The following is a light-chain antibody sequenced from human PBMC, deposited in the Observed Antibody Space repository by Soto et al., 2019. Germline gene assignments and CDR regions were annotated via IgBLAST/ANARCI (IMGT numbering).Light chain of an antibody. CDR2: GVN. Sequence: QSALTQPASVSGSPGQSITISCTGTRSDVGGYNYVSWYQQHPGKAPKLMIFGVNNRPSGVSNRFSGSKSGNTASLTISGLQAEDEADYYCSSYTSSSTVVFGGGTKVTVL. V-gene: IGLV2-14*03. CDR3: SSYTSSSTVV. CDR1: RSDVGGYNY. J-gene: IGLJ2*01.